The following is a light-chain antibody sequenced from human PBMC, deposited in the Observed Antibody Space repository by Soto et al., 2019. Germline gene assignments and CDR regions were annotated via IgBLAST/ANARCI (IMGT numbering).Light chain of an antibody. V-gene: IGKV1-39*01. Sequence: IQMTQSPFSLSAYVGDRVTITCRASQSISNYLNWYQQRPGKAPKLLIYAASNLQSGVPSRFSGSGSGTDFTLTVSSLQPEDFATYYCQQSYSAPRTFGQGTKLEIK. CDR2: AAS. J-gene: IGKJ2*01. CDR1: QSISNY. CDR3: QQSYSAPRT.